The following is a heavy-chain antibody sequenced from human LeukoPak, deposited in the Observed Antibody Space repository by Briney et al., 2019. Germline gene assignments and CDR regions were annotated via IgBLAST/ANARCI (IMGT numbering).Heavy chain of an antibody. CDR3: ARDAQLGISKYYYYGMDV. J-gene: IGHJ6*02. D-gene: IGHD7-27*01. V-gene: IGHV1-18*01. CDR1: GYTFTSYG. Sequence: ASVKVSCKASGYTFTSYGISWVRQAPGQGLEWMGWISVYNGNTNYAQKLQGRVTMTTDTSPSTAYMELRSLRSDDTAVYYCARDAQLGISKYYYYGMDVWGQGTTVTVSS. CDR2: ISVYNGNT.